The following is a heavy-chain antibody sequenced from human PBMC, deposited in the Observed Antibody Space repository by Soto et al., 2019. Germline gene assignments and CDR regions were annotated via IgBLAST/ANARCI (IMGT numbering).Heavy chain of an antibody. D-gene: IGHD2-2*02. CDR3: ARLGFCSSTSCYTHEYYYYYMDV. Sequence: ASVKVSCKASGYTFTSYGISWVRQAPGQGLEWMGWISAYNGNTNYVQKLQGRVTMTTDTSTSTAYMELRSLRSDDTAVYYCARLGFCSSTSCYTHEYYYYYMDVWGKGTTVTVSS. V-gene: IGHV1-18*01. CDR2: ISAYNGNT. CDR1: GYTFTSYG. J-gene: IGHJ6*03.